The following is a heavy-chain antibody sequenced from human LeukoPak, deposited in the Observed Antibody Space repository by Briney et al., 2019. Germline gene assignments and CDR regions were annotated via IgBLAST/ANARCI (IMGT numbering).Heavy chain of an antibody. D-gene: IGHD6-13*01. CDR1: GGTFSSYA. CDR3: ARGRIAAAGSWYDP. V-gene: IGHV1-69*04. CDR2: IIPIFGIA. Sequence: ASVKVSCKASGGTFSSYAISWVRQAPGQGLEWMGRIIPIFGIANYAQKFQGRVTITADKSTSTAYMELSSLRSEDTAVYYCARGRIAAAGSWYDPWGQGTLVTVSS. J-gene: IGHJ5*02.